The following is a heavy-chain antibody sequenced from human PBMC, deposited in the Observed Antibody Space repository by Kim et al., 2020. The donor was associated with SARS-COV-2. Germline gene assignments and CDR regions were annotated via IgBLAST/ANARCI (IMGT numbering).Heavy chain of an antibody. V-gene: IGHV4-59*01. D-gene: IGHD6-13*01. CDR1: GDSIRYYY. J-gene: IGHJ6*02. CDR2: IYYTGNT. CDR3: AGLAAGYGLDV. Sequence: SETLSLTCGVSGDSIRYYYWSWIRQPQGKELEWIGYIYYTGNTNYNPPLKSRVTISIDTSKNQFSLKLNSVTAADTAVYYCAGLAAGYGLDVWGQGTTVTVSS.